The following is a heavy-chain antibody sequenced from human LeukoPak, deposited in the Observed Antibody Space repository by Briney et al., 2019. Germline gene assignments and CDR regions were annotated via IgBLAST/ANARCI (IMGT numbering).Heavy chain of an antibody. J-gene: IGHJ4*02. V-gene: IGHV1-2*02. CDR2: INPNSGGT. CDR1: GYTFTAYY. D-gene: IGHD3-22*01. CDR3: TRGHLTYYDSSGYSHFDY. Sequence: ASVKVSCKASGYTFTAYYIHWVRRAPGQGLEWMGWINPNSGGTNYAQNFQGRVTMTRDTSISTAYMELSSLRSDDAAVYYCTRGHLTYYDSSGYSHFDYWGQGNLVTVSS.